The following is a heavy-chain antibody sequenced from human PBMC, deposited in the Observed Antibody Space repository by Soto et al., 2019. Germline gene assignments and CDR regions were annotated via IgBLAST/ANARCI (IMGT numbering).Heavy chain of an antibody. CDR3: ARDSAAHGPVFDY. Sequence: ASVKVSCKASGYTFTTYGISWVRQAPGQGLEWMAWISTSNGDTHYAQKVQDRVSMTTDRFTSTAYMELRSLRSDDTAIYYCARDSAAHGPVFDYWGQGXLVTVSS. CDR2: ISTSNGDT. J-gene: IGHJ4*02. CDR1: GYTFTTYG. D-gene: IGHD6-13*01. V-gene: IGHV1-18*04.